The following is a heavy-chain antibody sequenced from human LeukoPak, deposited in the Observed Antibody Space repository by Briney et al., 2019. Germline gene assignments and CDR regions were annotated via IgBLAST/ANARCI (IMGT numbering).Heavy chain of an antibody. J-gene: IGHJ4*02. V-gene: IGHV3-7*01. CDR1: GFIISSYW. D-gene: IGHD5-12*01. Sequence: GGSLRLSCAASGFIISSYWMSWVRQAPGKGLEWVANIKQDGSEKYYVDPVKGRFTISRDNAKNSLYLQMSSLRADDMAVYYCATLVATTRFDYWGQGTLVTVSS. CDR2: IKQDGSEK. CDR3: ATLVATTRFDY.